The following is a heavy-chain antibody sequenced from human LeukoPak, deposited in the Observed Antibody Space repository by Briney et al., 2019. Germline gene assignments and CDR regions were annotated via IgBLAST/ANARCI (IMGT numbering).Heavy chain of an antibody. V-gene: IGHV3-23*01. J-gene: IGHJ4*02. CDR3: AKRASGSGTSLYYFDY. CDR2: ISNSGGST. Sequence: PGGSLRLSCAASGFTFSNYWMSWVRQAPGKGLEWVSVISNSGGSTFYADSVKGRFTISRDNSKNTLYLQMNSLRAEDTAVYYCAKRASGSGTSLYYFDYWGQGTLVTVSS. D-gene: IGHD3-10*01. CDR1: GFTFSNYW.